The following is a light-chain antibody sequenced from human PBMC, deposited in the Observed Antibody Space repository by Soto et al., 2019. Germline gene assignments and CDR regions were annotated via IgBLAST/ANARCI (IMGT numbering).Light chain of an antibody. CDR1: QSVTSNY. V-gene: IGKV3-20*01. CDR3: QHYSSSPWS. Sequence: EIVLTQSPGTLSLSPGERATLSCRASQSVTSNYLAWYQQKPGQAPRLLIYGASSRATGIPDRFSGSGSGTDFTLSISRLEPVDFAVYYCQHYSSSPWSFGQGTKVEIK. J-gene: IGKJ1*01. CDR2: GAS.